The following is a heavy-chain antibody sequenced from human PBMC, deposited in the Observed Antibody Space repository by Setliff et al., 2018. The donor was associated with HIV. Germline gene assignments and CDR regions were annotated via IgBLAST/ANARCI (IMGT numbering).Heavy chain of an antibody. CDR3: TREQWSPLMAYDI. CDR1: GFTFSTYS. V-gene: IGHV3-48*04. CDR2: ILNSGTSI. J-gene: IGHJ3*02. D-gene: IGHD6-19*01. Sequence: GGSLRLSCAASGFTFSTYSMNWVRQAPGKGLEWVSFILNSGTSIYYADSVKGRFTISRDNAKNSLYLQMNSLRVEDTAIYYCTREQWSPLMAYDIWGQGTMVTVSS.